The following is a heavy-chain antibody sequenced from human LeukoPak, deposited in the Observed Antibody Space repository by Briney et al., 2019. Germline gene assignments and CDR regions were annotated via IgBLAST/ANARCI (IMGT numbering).Heavy chain of an antibody. CDR1: GFTFTNYW. CDR2: ISGSGGST. Sequence: GGSLRLSCAASGFTFTNYWMSWVRQAPGKGLEWVSAISGSGGSTYYADSVKGRFTISRDNSKNTLYLQMNSLRAEDTAVYYCAKASGYSNYKYYFDYWGQGTLVTVSS. V-gene: IGHV3-23*01. D-gene: IGHD4-11*01. J-gene: IGHJ4*02. CDR3: AKASGYSNYKYYFDY.